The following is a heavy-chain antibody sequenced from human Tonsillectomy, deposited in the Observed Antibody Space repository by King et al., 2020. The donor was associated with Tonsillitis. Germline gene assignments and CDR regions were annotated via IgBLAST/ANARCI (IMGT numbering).Heavy chain of an antibody. V-gene: IGHV4-31*03. CDR3: AREKAARINWFDP. D-gene: IGHD6-6*01. CDR1: GGSISSGGYY. Sequence: VQLQESGPGLVKPSQTLSLTCTVSGGSISSGGYYWSWMRQHPGKGLEWIGYINYSGSTYYNPSLKSRVTISVDTSKNQFSLKLSSVTAADTAVYYCAREKAARINWFDPWGQGTLVTVSS. J-gene: IGHJ5*02. CDR2: INYSGST.